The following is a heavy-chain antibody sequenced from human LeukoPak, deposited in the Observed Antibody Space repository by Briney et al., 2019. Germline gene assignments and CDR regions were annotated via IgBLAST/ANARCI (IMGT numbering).Heavy chain of an antibody. CDR2: IYYSGST. J-gene: IGHJ6*04. V-gene: IGHV4-59*01. CDR1: GASISSYY. Sequence: SDTLSLTCTVSGASISSYYWSWIRQPPGKGLEWNGYIYYSGSTNYNPSLKSRVTISVDTSKNQSSLKLSSVTAADSAGYYCARDRLGGGYYGSGARGRGMDVWGKGTTVTVSS. CDR3: ARDRLGGGYYGSGARGRGMDV. D-gene: IGHD3-10*01.